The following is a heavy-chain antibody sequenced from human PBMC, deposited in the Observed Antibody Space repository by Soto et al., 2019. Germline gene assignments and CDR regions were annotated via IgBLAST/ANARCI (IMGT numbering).Heavy chain of an antibody. D-gene: IGHD1-1*01. CDR2: IYYHGDT. CDR1: GGSIRSALYY. Sequence: SETLSLTCTVSGGSIRSALYYWGWIRQPPGQGLEWIGNIYYHGDTYYNPFIQSRVSISVDTSRDQISLRLSYVTAGDTAVYYCARLTLDGTRYFDYWGQGAVVTVSS. V-gene: IGHV4-39*01. J-gene: IGHJ4*02. CDR3: ARLTLDGTRYFDY.